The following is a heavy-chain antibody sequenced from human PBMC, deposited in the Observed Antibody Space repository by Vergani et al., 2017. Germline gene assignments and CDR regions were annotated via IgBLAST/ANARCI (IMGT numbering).Heavy chain of an antibody. V-gene: IGHV4-59*01. Sequence: QVQLQQWGAGLVKPSETLSLTCTVSGGSISSYYWSWIRQPPGKGLEWIGYIYYSGSTNYNPALKSRVTISVDTSKNQFSLKLSSVTAADTAVYYCARVEWGGGSSWYYFDYWGQGTLVTVSS. D-gene: IGHD6-13*01. CDR3: ARVEWGGGSSWYYFDY. CDR2: IYYSGST. J-gene: IGHJ4*02. CDR1: GGSISSYY.